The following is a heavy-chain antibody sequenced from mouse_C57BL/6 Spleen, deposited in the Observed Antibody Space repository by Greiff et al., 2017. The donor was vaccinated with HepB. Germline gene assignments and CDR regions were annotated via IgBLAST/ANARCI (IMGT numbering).Heavy chain of an antibody. CDR1: GYSITSGYY. D-gene: IGHD2-5*01. CDR2: ISYDGSN. Sequence: EVKLMESGPGLVKPSQSLSLTCSVTGYSITSGYYWNWIRQFPGNKLEWMGYISYDGSNNYNPSLKNRISITRDTSKNQFFLKLNSVTTEDTATYYCARDDYYSNYEAWFAYWGQGTLVTVSA. CDR3: ARDDYYSNYEAWFAY. V-gene: IGHV3-6*01. J-gene: IGHJ3*01.